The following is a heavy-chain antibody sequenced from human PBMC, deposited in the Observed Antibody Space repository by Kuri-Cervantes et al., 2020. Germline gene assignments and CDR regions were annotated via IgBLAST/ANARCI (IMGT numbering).Heavy chain of an antibody. D-gene: IGHD2-21*01. CDR2: VNKDVSET. CDR3: ARAEATDWYNTIRFDP. J-gene: IGHJ5*02. CDR1: GFTFSSYS. V-gene: IGHV3-7*01. Sequence: GESLKISCAASGFTFSSYSMNWVRQAPGKGLEWVANVNKDVSETYYVDSVKGRFTISRDNAKNSLYLQMNSLRAEDTAVYYCARAEATDWYNTIRFDPWGQGTLVTVSS.